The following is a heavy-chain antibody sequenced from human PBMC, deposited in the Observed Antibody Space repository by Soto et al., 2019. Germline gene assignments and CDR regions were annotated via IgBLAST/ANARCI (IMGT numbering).Heavy chain of an antibody. CDR1: GFTFSSYA. J-gene: IGHJ4*02. CDR3: AKDQHPKYYDFGRVHYPYFDF. D-gene: IGHD3-3*01. V-gene: IGHV3-23*01. Sequence: EVQLLESGGGLVQPGGSLRLSCAASGFTFSSYAMSWVRQAPGKGLEWVSAISGSGGRTYYADSVKGRFTISRDNSNNTLNLQMYSLRAEYTAVYYCAKDQHPKYYDFGRVHYPYFDFWGRESLVTVSS. CDR2: ISGSGGRT.